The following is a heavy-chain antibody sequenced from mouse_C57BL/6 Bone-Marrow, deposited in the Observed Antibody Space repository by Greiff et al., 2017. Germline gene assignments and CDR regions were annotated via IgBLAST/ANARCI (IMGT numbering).Heavy chain of an antibody. Sequence: VQLKESGPVLVKPGASVKMSCKASGYTFTDYYMNWVKQSHGKSLEWIGVINPYNGGTSYNQKFKGKATLTVDKSSSTAYMELNSLTSEDSAVYYCARGAGITTVVAPYWGQGTLVTVSA. CDR1: GYTFTDYY. CDR2: INPYNGGT. D-gene: IGHD1-1*01. J-gene: IGHJ3*01. CDR3: ARGAGITTVVAPY. V-gene: IGHV1-19*01.